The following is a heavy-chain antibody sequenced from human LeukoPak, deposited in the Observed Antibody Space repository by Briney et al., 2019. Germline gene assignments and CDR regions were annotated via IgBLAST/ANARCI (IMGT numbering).Heavy chain of an antibody. Sequence: PGGSPRLSCAASGFTFSSYSMNWVRQAPGKGLEWVSYISRSSFTIYYADSVKGRFTISRDNAKNSLYLQMNSLRAEDTAVYYCARRRDSGSLQHFDYWGQGALVTVSS. V-gene: IGHV3-48*01. D-gene: IGHD1-26*01. CDR2: ISRSSFTI. CDR1: GFTFSSYS. CDR3: ARRRDSGSLQHFDY. J-gene: IGHJ4*02.